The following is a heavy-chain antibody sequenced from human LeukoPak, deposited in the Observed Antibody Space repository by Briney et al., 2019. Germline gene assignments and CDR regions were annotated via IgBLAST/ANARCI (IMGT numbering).Heavy chain of an antibody. J-gene: IGHJ6*03. D-gene: IGHD6-6*01. Sequence: SETLSLTCAVSDYSISSGYYWGWIRQPPGKGLEWIGSIYHSGSTYYNPSLKSRVTISVDTSKNQFSLKLSSVTAAGTAVYYCARHSNSWDYYYYMDVWGKGTTVTVSS. CDR3: ARHSNSWDYYYYMDV. V-gene: IGHV4-38-2*01. CDR2: IYHSGST. CDR1: DYSISSGYY.